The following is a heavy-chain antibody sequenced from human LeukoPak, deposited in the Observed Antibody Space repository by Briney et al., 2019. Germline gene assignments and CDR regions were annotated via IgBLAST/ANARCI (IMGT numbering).Heavy chain of an antibody. CDR1: GGSISSGGYY. CDR3: ASSSSWYDYFDY. J-gene: IGHJ4*02. V-gene: IGHV4-31*03. Sequence: SETLSLTCTVSGGSISSGGYYWSWIRQHPGKGLEWIGYIYYSGSTYYNPSPKSRVTISVDTSKNQFSLKLSSVTAADTAVYYCASSSSWYDYFDYWGQGTLVTVSS. CDR2: IYYSGST. D-gene: IGHD6-13*01.